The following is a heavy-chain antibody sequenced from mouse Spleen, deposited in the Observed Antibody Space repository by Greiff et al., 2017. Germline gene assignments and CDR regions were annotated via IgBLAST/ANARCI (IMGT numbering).Heavy chain of an antibody. Sequence: EVKLQESGPGLVKPSQSLSLTCSVTGYSITSGYYWNWIRQFPGNKLEWMGYISYDGSNNYNPSLKNRISITRDTSKNQFFLKLNSVTTEDTATYYCAREDYGSSYVDYWGQGTTLTVSS. V-gene: IGHV3-6*01. CDR2: ISYDGSN. CDR1: GYSITSGYY. D-gene: IGHD1-1*01. CDR3: AREDYGSSYVDY. J-gene: IGHJ2*01.